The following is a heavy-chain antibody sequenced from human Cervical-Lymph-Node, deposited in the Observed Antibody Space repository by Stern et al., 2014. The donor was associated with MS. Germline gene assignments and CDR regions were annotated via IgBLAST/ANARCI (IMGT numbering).Heavy chain of an antibody. J-gene: IGHJ4*02. V-gene: IGHV3-15*01. D-gene: IGHD1-7*01. CDR1: GFIFKNAW. Sequence: MQLVQSGGGLVKPGESLRLSCAASGFIFKNAWMNWVRQAPGKGLEWIGRIKSIADGGTVDYAAPMKDRFIISRDDSKDTLYLLVSGLKSEDSAVYFCSTGTSPIDFWGQGTQVIVAS. CDR3: STGTSPIDF. CDR2: IKSIADGGTV.